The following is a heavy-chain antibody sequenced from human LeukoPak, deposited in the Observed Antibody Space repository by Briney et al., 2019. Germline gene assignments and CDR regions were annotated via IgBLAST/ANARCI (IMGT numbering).Heavy chain of an antibody. V-gene: IGHV5-10-1*01. CDR3: ARARVDTAMADFDY. Sequence: GESLKISCKASGYSFPSYWITWVCQMPGKGLEGMGGIDPIDSYTSYSPSFQGHVTISADKSIATVYLQWSSLKASDTAMYYCARARVDTAMADFDYWGQGTLVTVSS. CDR2: IDPIDSYT. CDR1: GYSFPSYW. D-gene: IGHD5-18*01. J-gene: IGHJ4*02.